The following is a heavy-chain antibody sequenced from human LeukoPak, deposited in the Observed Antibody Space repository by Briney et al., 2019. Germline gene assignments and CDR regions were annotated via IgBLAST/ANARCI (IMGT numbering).Heavy chain of an antibody. V-gene: IGHV4-59*01. J-gene: IGHJ4*02. CDR1: GGSFSGYY. D-gene: IGHD6-13*01. CDR3: ARGGSIAAAIFDY. CDR2: IYYSGST. Sequence: SQTLSLTCAVYGGSFSGYYWSWIRQPPGKGLEWIGYIYYSGSTNYNPSLKSRVTISVDTSKNQFSLKLSSVTAADTAVYYCARGGSIAAAIFDYWGQGTLVTVSS.